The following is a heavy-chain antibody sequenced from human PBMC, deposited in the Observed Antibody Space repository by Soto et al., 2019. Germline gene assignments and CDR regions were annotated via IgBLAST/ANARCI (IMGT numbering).Heavy chain of an antibody. CDR1: GFTFSDYY. D-gene: IGHD5-18*01. CDR3: ARDVTPRGYSYDVSFDY. Sequence: QVQLVESGGGLVKPGGSLRLSCAASGFTFSDYYMTWIRQAPGKGLEWVAFIDGSGTTIYDADSVKGRFTISRDNAKNSLDLQMNGLRAEDTAVYYCARDVTPRGYSYDVSFDYWGQGSLVTVSS. J-gene: IGHJ4*02. CDR2: IDGSGTTI. V-gene: IGHV3-11*01.